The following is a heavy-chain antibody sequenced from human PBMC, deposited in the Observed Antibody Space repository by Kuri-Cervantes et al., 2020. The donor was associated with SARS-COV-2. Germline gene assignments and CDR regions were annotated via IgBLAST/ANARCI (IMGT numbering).Heavy chain of an antibody. CDR1: GGSISSTYY. D-gene: IGHD3-22*01. V-gene: IGHV4-39*01. CDR3: ARGINGYFFFYYLDV. CDR2: IHYSGST. J-gene: IGHJ6*03. Sequence: GSLRLSCTVSGGSISSTYYWGWVRQPPGKGLEWIGSIHYSGSTYYNPSLKSRVTMSVDTSKKKFSLKLSSVTAADTAVYYCARGINGYFFFYYLDVWGKGTTVTVSS.